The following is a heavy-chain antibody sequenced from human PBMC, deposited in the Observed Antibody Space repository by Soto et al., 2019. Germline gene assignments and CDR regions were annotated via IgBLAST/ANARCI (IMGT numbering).Heavy chain of an antibody. CDR3: ARHPYDSSGYYRFDY. J-gene: IGHJ4*02. CDR2: IDPSDSYT. D-gene: IGHD3-22*01. Sequence: EVQLVQSGAEVKKPRESLRISCKGSGYSFTSYWISWVRQMPGKGLEWMGRIDPSDSYTNYSPSFQGHVTISADKSISTAYLQWSSLKASDTAMYYCARHPYDSSGYYRFDYWGQGTLVTVSS. V-gene: IGHV5-10-1*03. CDR1: GYSFTSYW.